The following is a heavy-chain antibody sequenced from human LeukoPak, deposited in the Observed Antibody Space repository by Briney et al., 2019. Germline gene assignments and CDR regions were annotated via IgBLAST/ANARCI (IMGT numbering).Heavy chain of an antibody. CDR2: IYPDSSDT. CDR3: ARLQTWADY. D-gene: IGHD3-16*01. J-gene: IGHJ4*02. V-gene: IGHV5-51*01. CDR1: GYSFTNYW. Sequence: GESLKISCKGSGYSFTNYWIAWVRQMAGKGLEWMGIIYPDSSDTRYSPSFQGQVSISADKSISTAYLQWSSLKASDTAMYYCARLQTWADYWGQGTLVTVSS.